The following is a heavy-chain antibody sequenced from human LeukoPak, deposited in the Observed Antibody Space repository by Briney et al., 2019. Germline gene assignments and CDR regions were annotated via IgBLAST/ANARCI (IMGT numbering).Heavy chain of an antibody. V-gene: IGHV1-18*01. CDR3: AREDSSGYYEPPFDY. CDR2: ISAYNGNT. Sequence: ASVKVSCKASGYTFTSYGVSWVRQAPGQGLEWMGWISAYNGNTNYAQKLQGRVTMTTDTSTSTAYMELWSLRSDDTAVYYCAREDSSGYYEPPFDYWGQGTLVTVSS. J-gene: IGHJ4*02. D-gene: IGHD3-22*01. CDR1: GYTFTSYG.